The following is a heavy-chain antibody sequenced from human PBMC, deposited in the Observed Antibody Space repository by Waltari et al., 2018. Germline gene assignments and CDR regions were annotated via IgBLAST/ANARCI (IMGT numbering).Heavy chain of an antibody. Sequence: VQLVEAGGALVQPGGSLRLSCTAPGFTFPTLDLTWVPQTREKGPEWVSSITATGSTTYTSDSLRGRFAISRDNSQNTVYLQMNSLRVEDTAIYYCAKEGSGYFVPWPQAPDSWGQGTWVAVSS. CDR1: GFTFPTLD. D-gene: IGHD3-22*01. V-gene: IGHV3-23*04. CDR2: ITATGSTT. J-gene: IGHJ4*02. CDR3: AKEGSGYFVPWPQAPDS.